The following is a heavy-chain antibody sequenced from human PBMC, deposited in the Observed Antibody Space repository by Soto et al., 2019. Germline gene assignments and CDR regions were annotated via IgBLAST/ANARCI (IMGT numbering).Heavy chain of an antibody. D-gene: IGHD3-16*01. Sequence: QVQLVQSGAEVKKPGASVKVSCKASGYTFTNYDIHWVRQATGQGLEWMGWMNPDSGNTGQAKQFQGRVTMTSDTPISPAYMEMSSLRSDDTPVYYCARRRFRRTRFDPWGQGTLVTVSS. V-gene: IGHV1-8*01. CDR2: MNPDSGNT. CDR3: ARRRFRRTRFDP. J-gene: IGHJ5*02. CDR1: GYTFTNYD.